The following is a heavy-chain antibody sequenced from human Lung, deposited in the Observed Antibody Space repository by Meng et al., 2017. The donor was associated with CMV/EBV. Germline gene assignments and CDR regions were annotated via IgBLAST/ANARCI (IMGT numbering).Heavy chain of an antibody. J-gene: IGHJ4*02. CDR1: GDIASSNSAA. V-gene: IGHV6-1*01. CDR3: ARGINGGCGD. D-gene: IGHD4-23*01. CDR2: TYYRSKWYH. Sequence: QVPPQQSGPGLVTPSPTSSLTCAYSGDIASSNSAAWHWIEQSPSRGLEWLGRTYYRSKWYHEYAVSVKSRITISPDTPKNQFSLQLNSMTPEDTAVYYCARGINGGCGDWGQGTLVTVSS.